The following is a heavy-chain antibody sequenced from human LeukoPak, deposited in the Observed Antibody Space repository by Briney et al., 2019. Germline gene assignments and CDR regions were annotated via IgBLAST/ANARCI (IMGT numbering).Heavy chain of an antibody. CDR1: GGTFSSYA. V-gene: IGHV1-69*05. J-gene: IGHJ4*02. Sequence: AASVKVSCKASGGTFSSYAISWVRQAPGQGLEWMGRIIPIFGTANYAQKFQGRVTITTDESTSTAYMELSSLRSGDTAVYYCATLTVGATSYYFDYWGQGTLVTVSS. D-gene: IGHD1-26*01. CDR3: ATLTVGATSYYFDY. CDR2: IIPIFGTA.